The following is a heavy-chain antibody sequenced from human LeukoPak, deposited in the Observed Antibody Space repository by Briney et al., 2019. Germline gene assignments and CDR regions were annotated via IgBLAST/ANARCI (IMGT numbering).Heavy chain of an antibody. CDR1: GFTFTSYS. CDR2: ISGGGGST. J-gene: IGHJ3*02. D-gene: IGHD3-3*01. Sequence: PGGSLRLSCAASGFTFTSYSMNWVRQAPGKGLEWVSTISGGGGSTYYADSVKGRFTISRDNSKNTLYLQVNSLRAEDTAVYYCARGLLEWLLPDAFDIWGQGTMVTVSS. V-gene: IGHV3-23*01. CDR3: ARGLLEWLLPDAFDI.